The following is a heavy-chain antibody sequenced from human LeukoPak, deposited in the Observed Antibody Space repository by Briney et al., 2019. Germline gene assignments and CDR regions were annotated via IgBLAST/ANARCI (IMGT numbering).Heavy chain of an antibody. CDR2: IYYSGST. D-gene: IGHD6-13*01. CDR3: ARQASAAGPFDY. V-gene: IGHV4-39*01. J-gene: IGHJ4*02. CDR1: GGSISSSSYY. Sequence: SETLSLTCTVSGGSISSSSYYWGWIRQPPGKGLEWIGSIYYSGSTYYNPSLKSRVTISVDTSKNQFSLKLSSVTAADTAEYYCARQASAAGPFDYWGQGTLVTVSS.